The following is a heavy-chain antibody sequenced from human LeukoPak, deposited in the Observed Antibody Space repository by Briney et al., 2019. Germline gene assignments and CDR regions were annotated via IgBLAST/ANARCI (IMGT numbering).Heavy chain of an antibody. D-gene: IGHD2-15*01. Sequence: ASVKVPCKASGYTFTSYYMHWVRQAPGQGLEWMGIINPSGGSTSYAQKFQGRVTMTRDTSTSTVYMELSSLRSEDTAVYYCARATVEEVVAASLDYWGQGTLVTVSS. V-gene: IGHV1-46*01. CDR3: ARATVEEVVAASLDY. J-gene: IGHJ4*02. CDR2: INPSGGST. CDR1: GYTFTSYY.